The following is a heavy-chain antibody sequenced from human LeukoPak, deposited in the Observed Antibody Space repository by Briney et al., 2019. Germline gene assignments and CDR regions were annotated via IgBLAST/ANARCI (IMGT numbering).Heavy chain of an antibody. Sequence: ASVKVSCKASGYTFTSYGISWVRQAPGQGLEWMGWISAYNGNTNYAQKLQGRVTMTTDTSTSTAYMELRSLRSDDTAVYYCARVHISSGWYRRIGDAFDIWGQGTMVTVSS. J-gene: IGHJ3*02. CDR3: ARVHISSGWYRRIGDAFDI. V-gene: IGHV1-18*01. CDR1: GYTFTSYG. D-gene: IGHD6-19*01. CDR2: ISAYNGNT.